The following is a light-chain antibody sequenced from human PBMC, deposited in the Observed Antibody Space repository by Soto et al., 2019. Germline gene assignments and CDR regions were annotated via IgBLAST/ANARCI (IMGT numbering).Light chain of an antibody. CDR3: QQYNDRPPIT. CDR1: QSVSSSY. V-gene: IGKV3-20*01. CDR2: GAS. Sequence: EIVLTQSPGTLSLSPGERTTLSCRASQSVSSSYLAWYQQKPGQAPRLLIYGASSRATGIPDRFSGSGSGSEFTLTISGLQSEDFAVYYCQQYNDRPPITFGGGTKVDIK. J-gene: IGKJ4*01.